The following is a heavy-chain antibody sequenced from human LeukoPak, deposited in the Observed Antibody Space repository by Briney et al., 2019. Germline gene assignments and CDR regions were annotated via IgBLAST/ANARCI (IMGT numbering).Heavy chain of an antibody. V-gene: IGHV3-30-3*01. CDR3: ARGLYSSSWLIDY. CDR2: ISYDGSNK. D-gene: IGHD6-13*01. J-gene: IGHJ4*02. Sequence: GGSLGLSCAASGFTFSSYAMHWVRQAPGKGLEWVAVISYDGSNKYYADSVKGRFTISRDNSKNTLYLQMNSLRAEDTAVYYCARGLYSSSWLIDYWGQGTLVTVSS. CDR1: GFTFSSYA.